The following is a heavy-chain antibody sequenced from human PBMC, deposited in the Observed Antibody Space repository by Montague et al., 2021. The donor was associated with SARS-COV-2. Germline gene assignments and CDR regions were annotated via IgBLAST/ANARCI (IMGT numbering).Heavy chain of an antibody. Sequence: YAISGDSVSSNPATWNWIRQSPSGGLEWLGRTYYRSKWYHDYAISLKSRITINPDTSKNQFSLQLSSVAPEDTAVFYCARTTTRMLYPENAFDIWGQGAMVTVSS. J-gene: IGHJ3*02. D-gene: IGHD2-15*01. V-gene: IGHV6-1*01. CDR1: GDSVSSNPAT. CDR2: TYYRSKWYH. CDR3: ARTTTRMLYPENAFDI.